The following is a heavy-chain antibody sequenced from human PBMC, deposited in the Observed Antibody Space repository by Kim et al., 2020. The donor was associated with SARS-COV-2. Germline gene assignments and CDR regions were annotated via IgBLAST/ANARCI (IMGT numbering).Heavy chain of an antibody. CDR2: ISWNSGSI. CDR1: GFTFDDYA. CDR3: AKGGLSWYFDL. Sequence: GGSLRLSCAASGFTFDDYAMHWVRQAPGKGLEWVSGISWNSGSIGYADSVKGRFTISRDNAKNSLYLQMNSLRAEDTALYYCAKGGLSWYFDLWGRGTLVTVSS. J-gene: IGHJ2*01. V-gene: IGHV3-9*01.